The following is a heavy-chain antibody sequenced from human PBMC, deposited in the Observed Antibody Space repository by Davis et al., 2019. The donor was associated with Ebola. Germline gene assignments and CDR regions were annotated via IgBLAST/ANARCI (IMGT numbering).Heavy chain of an antibody. Sequence: SETLSLTCTVSGGSVSSGSYYWSWIRQPPGKGLEWIGYIYYSGSTNYNPSLKSRVTISVDTSKNQFSLKLSSVTAADTAVYYCARVLTTVTTGWLDPWGQGTLVTVSS. V-gene: IGHV4-61*01. D-gene: IGHD4-11*01. CDR1: GGSVSSGSYY. J-gene: IGHJ5*02. CDR3: ARVLTTVTTGWLDP. CDR2: IYYSGST.